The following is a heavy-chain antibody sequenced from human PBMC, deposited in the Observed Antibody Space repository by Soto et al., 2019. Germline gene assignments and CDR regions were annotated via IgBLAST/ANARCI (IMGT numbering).Heavy chain of an antibody. CDR1: GFTFSSYA. Sequence: GGSLRLSCAASGFTFSSYAMSWVRQAPGKGLEWVSAISGSGGSTYYADSVKGRFTISRDNSKNTLYLQMNSLRAEDTAVYYCAKDGIRYCSSTSCYHIPGFDPWGQGTLVTVSS. V-gene: IGHV3-23*01. J-gene: IGHJ5*02. CDR3: AKDGIRYCSSTSCYHIPGFDP. CDR2: ISGSGGST. D-gene: IGHD2-2*01.